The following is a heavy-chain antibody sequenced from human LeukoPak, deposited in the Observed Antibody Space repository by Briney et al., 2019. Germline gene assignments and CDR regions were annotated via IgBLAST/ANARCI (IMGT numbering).Heavy chain of an antibody. CDR1: VGSISSSSYY. CDR3: ARQEIVVVPAATNAFDI. V-gene: IGHV4-39*01. J-gene: IGHJ3*02. Sequence: PSETLSLTCTVSVGSISSSSYYWGWIRQPPGKGLEWIGSIYYSGSTYYNPSLKSRVTISVDTSKNQFSLKLSSVTAADTAVYYCARQEIVVVPAATNAFDIWGQGTMVTVSS. D-gene: IGHD2-2*01. CDR2: IYYSGST.